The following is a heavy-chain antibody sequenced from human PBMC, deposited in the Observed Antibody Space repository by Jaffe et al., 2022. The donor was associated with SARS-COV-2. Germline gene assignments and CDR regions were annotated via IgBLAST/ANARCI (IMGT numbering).Heavy chain of an antibody. CDR2: ISYDGSNK. CDR1: GFTFSSYG. D-gene: IGHD3-22*01. J-gene: IGHJ4*02. CDR3: AKGYYDSSAVPGFFDY. V-gene: IGHV3-30*18. Sequence: QVQLVESGGGVVQPGRSLRLSCAASGFTFSSYGMHWVRQAPGKGLEWVAVISYDGSNKYYADSVKGRFTISRDNSKNTLYLQMNSLRAEDTAVYYCAKGYYDSSAVPGFFDYWGQGTLVTVSS.